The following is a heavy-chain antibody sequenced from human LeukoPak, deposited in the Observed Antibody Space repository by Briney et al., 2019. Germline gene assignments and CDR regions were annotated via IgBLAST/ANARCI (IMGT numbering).Heavy chain of an antibody. CDR2: IYYSGST. V-gene: IGHV4-61*01. D-gene: IGHD3-3*01. Sequence: SETLSLTCTVSGGSVSSGTYYWSWIRQPPGKGLEWIGYIYYSGSTNYNPSLKSRVTISVDTSKNQFSLKLSSVSAADTAVYYCARRGEYDFWSGYFDHWGQGTLVTVSS. CDR3: ARRGEYDFWSGYFDH. CDR1: GGSVSSGTYY. J-gene: IGHJ4*02.